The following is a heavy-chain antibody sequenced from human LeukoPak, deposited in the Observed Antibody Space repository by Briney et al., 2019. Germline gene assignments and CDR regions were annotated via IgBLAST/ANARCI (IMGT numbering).Heavy chain of an antibody. V-gene: IGHV4-4*07. CDR3: ARDAYYYDSSGYRRGFDY. Sequence: SETLSLTCTVSGGSISSYYWSWIRQPAGKGLEWIGRIYTSGSTNYNPSLKSRVTMSVDTSKNQFSLKLSSVTAADTAVYYCARDAYYYDSSGYRRGFDYWGQGTLVTVSS. D-gene: IGHD3-22*01. CDR1: GGSISSYY. J-gene: IGHJ4*02. CDR2: IYTSGST.